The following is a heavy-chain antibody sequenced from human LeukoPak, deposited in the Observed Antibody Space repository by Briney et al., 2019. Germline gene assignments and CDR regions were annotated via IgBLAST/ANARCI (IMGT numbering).Heavy chain of an antibody. Sequence: PSETLSLTCTVSGGSISSYYWSWIRQHPGKGLEWIGYIYYSGSTNYNPPLKSRVTISVDTSKNQFSLKLSSVTAADTAVYYCARTPKVYDFWSGTSPFDIWGQGTMVTVSS. CDR1: GGSISSYY. CDR3: ARTPKVYDFWSGTSPFDI. D-gene: IGHD3-3*01. CDR2: IYYSGST. V-gene: IGHV4-59*01. J-gene: IGHJ3*02.